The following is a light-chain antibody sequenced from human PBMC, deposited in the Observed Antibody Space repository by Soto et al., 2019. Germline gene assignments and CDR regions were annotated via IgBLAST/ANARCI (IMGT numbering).Light chain of an antibody. V-gene: IGKV3-20*01. CDR3: QQYGRSPYT. CDR1: QGLTSNF. CDR2: GAS. J-gene: IGKJ2*01. Sequence: EIVLTQSPGTLSLSPGERATLSCRASQGLTSNFLAWYQQKPGQASSLLIYGASNRPTGVPDRFSGGGSGTDFTLTISRLEPEDFAVYYCQQYGRSPYTFGQGTKVDIK.